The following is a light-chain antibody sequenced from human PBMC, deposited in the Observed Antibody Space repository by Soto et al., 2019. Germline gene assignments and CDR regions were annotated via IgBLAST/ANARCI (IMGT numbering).Light chain of an antibody. Sequence: QSALTQPPSASGTPGQRVTISCSGSSSNIGSNTVNWYQQLPGTAPKLLIYSNNQRPSGVPDRFSGSKSGTSASLAISGLQSEDEANEYCATWDDSLNGLVFGTGTKVTVL. V-gene: IGLV1-44*01. CDR1: SSNIGSNT. CDR3: ATWDDSLNGLV. CDR2: SNN. J-gene: IGLJ1*01.